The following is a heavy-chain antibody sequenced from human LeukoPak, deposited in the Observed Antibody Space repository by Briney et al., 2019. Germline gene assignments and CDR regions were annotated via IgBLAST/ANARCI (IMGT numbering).Heavy chain of an antibody. J-gene: IGHJ4*02. CDR1: GFTFSSYA. V-gene: IGHV3-30-3*01. Sequence: GGSLRLSCAASGFTFSSYAMHWVRQAPGKGLEWVAVISYDRSNKYYTDSVKGRFTISRDNSKNTLDLQMNSLRAEDTAVYYCARTYAPQQWLELLFDYWGQGTLVTVSS. CDR2: ISYDRSNK. D-gene: IGHD6-19*01. CDR3: ARTYAPQQWLELLFDY.